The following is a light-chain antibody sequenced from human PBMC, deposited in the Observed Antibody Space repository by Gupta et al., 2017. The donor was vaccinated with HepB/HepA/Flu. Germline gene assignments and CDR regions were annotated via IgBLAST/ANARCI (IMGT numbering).Light chain of an antibody. V-gene: IGKV1-5*03. J-gene: IGKJ4*01. CDR3: QKYNSYPLT. Sequence: DIPMTQSPSPLSASVGDRVTITCRASQSISSWLAWYQQKPGKAPKLLIYKASSLESGVPSRFSGSGSGTEFTLTISSLQPDDFATYYCQKYNSYPLTFGGGTKVEIK. CDR2: KAS. CDR1: QSISSW.